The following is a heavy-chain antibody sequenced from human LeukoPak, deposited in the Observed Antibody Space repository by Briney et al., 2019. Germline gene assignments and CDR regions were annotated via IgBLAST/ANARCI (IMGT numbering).Heavy chain of an antibody. CDR3: ARGALDFDY. V-gene: IGHV3-48*02. CDR2: ISSSSSTI. Sequence: GGSLRLSCAASGFTFSSYSMNWVRQAPGKGREWVSYISSSSSTIYYADSVKGRFTISRDNAKNSLYLHMNSLKDEDTAVYYCARGALDFDYWGQGTLVTVSS. CDR1: GFTFSSYS. J-gene: IGHJ4*02.